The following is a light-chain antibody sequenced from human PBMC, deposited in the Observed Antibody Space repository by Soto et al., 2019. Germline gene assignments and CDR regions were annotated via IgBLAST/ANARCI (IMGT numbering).Light chain of an antibody. CDR2: DAS. V-gene: IGKV3-11*01. Sequence: EIVLTQSPATLSLSPGERATLSCRASQSVSSYLAWYQQQPGQAPRLLIYDASNRATGIPARFSGSGSGTDFTLTISSLEPEDFAVYYCQQRSNWPRYTSGQGTKLEIK. CDR3: QQRSNWPRYT. J-gene: IGKJ2*01. CDR1: QSVSSY.